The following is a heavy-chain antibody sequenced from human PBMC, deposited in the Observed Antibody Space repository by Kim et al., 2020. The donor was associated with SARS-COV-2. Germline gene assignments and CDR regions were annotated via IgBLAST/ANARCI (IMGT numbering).Heavy chain of an antibody. J-gene: IGHJ6*02. Sequence: ASVKVSCKASGYTFTSYAMNWVRQAPGQGLEWMGWINTNTGNPTYAQGFTGRFVFSLDTSVSTAYLQISSLKAEDTAVYYCARGANADYYGSGSYYNWIGYYYYYGMDVWGQGTTVTVSS. CDR1: GYTFTSYA. D-gene: IGHD3-10*01. CDR2: INTNTGNP. V-gene: IGHV7-4-1*02. CDR3: ARGANADYYGSGSYYNWIGYYYYYGMDV.